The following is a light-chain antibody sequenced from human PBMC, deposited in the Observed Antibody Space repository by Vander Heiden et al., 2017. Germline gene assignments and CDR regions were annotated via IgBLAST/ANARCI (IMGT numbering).Light chain of an antibody. Sequence: SYELTQSHSVSVSPGQTARSTCSGDALPKQYAYWYQQKPGEAPVMVIYKDSERPAGIPERIAGSSSGTTVTLTISGVQAEDEADYYCQSADSSGTVVFGGGTKLTVL. CDR3: QSADSSGTVV. CDR1: ALPKQY. V-gene: IGLV3-25*03. J-gene: IGLJ2*01. CDR2: KDS.